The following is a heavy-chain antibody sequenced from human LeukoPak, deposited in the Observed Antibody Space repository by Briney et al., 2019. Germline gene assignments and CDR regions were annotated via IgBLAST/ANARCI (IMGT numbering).Heavy chain of an antibody. D-gene: IGHD3-3*01. J-gene: IGHJ4*02. Sequence: SETLSLTCTVSDDSINIHTYYWGWIRRPPGKGLEWIGSIYYGGSTYYNPSLKSRVTISIDRSKNQFSLKLKSVTAADTAVYYCARAGEWFIFDYWGQGTLVTVSS. CDR3: ARAGEWFIFDY. CDR1: DDSINIHTYY. CDR2: IYYGGST. V-gene: IGHV4-39*07.